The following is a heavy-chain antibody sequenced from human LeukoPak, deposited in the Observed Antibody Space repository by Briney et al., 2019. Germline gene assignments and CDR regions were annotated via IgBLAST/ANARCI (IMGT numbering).Heavy chain of an antibody. V-gene: IGHV4-59*08. CDR3: AYGMDV. CDR2: IYYSGST. CDR1: GGSISNYY. J-gene: IGHJ6*02. Sequence: KASETLSLTCTVSGGSISNYYWSWIRQPPGKGLEWIGYIYYSGSTNYNPSLKSRVTISVDTSKNQLSLKLSSVTAADTAVYYCAYGMDVWGQGTTVTVSS.